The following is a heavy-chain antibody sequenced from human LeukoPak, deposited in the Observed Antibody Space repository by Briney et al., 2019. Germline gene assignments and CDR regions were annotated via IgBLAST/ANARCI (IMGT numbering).Heavy chain of an antibody. J-gene: IGHJ4*02. D-gene: IGHD2-15*01. V-gene: IGHV4-39*07. CDR3: AREDIVVVVAATPVYFDY. Sequence: PSETLSLTCTVSGGSISSSSYYWGWIRQPPGKGLEWIGSIYYSGSTYYNPSLKSRVAISVDTSKNQFSLKLSSVTAADTAVYYRAREDIVVVVAATPVYFDYWGQGTLVTVSS. CDR1: GGSISSSSYY. CDR2: IYYSGST.